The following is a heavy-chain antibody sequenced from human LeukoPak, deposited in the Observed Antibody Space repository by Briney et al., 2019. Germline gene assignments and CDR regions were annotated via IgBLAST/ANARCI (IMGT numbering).Heavy chain of an antibody. J-gene: IGHJ1*01. CDR2: IYSVGSI. CDR3: ARGPGGGATSGFFQH. D-gene: IGHD1-26*01. Sequence: GGSLRLSCAASGFTFSNYAMSWVRQAPGKGLEWVSVIYSVGSIYYADSVKGRFTISRDSSKNTVYLQMNSLRAEDTALYYCARGPGGGATSGFFQHWGQGTLVTVSS. CDR1: GFTFSNYA. V-gene: IGHV3-53*01.